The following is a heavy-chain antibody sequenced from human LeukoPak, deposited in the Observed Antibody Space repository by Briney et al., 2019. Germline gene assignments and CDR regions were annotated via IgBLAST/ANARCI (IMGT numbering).Heavy chain of an antibody. Sequence: SETLSLTCTVSGGSISSYYWSWIRQPPGKGLEWIGYIYYSGSTNYNPSLKSRVTISVDTSKNQFSLKLSSVTAADTAVYYCARDMGPGYSSGWYSIDYWGQGTLVTVSS. CDR3: ARDMGPGYSSGWYSIDY. CDR2: IYYSGST. CDR1: GGSISSYY. D-gene: IGHD6-19*01. V-gene: IGHV4-59*01. J-gene: IGHJ4*02.